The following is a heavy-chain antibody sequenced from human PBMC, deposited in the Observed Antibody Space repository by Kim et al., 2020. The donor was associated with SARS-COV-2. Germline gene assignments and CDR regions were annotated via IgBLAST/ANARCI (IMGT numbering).Heavy chain of an antibody. Sequence: GGSLRLSCAASGFTFSSYGMHWVRQAPGKWLEWVAVISYDGSNKYYADSVKGRFTISRDNSKNTLYLQMNSLRAEDTAVYYCAKDGLREGSSGWWEEEDYYYGMDVWGQGTTVTVSS. CDR2: ISYDGSNK. CDR1: GFTFSSYG. V-gene: IGHV3-30*18. J-gene: IGHJ6*02. D-gene: IGHD6-19*01. CDR3: AKDGLREGSSGWWEEEDYYYGMDV.